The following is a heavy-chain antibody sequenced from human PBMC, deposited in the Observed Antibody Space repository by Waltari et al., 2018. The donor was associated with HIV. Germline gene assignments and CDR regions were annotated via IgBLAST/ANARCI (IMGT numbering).Heavy chain of an antibody. D-gene: IGHD3-3*01. CDR2: IWFDGSNK. Sequence: QVQLVESGGVVVQPGRSLRLSCAASGFTFRSYGMHWVRQAPGKGLEWVAVIWFDGSNKYYADSVKGRFTISRDNSKNTLYLQMKSLRVEDTAVYYCARDPAEGEGYNFWFENWGQGTLVTVSS. CDR3: ARDPAEGEGYNFWFEN. CDR1: GFTFRSYG. V-gene: IGHV3-33*01. J-gene: IGHJ4*02.